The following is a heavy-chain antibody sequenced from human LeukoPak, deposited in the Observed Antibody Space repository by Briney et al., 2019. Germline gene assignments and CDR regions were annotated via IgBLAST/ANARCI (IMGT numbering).Heavy chain of an antibody. V-gene: IGHV3-23*01. J-gene: IGHJ6*03. CDR3: AKATLARSQGYYYYYMDV. CDR1: GFSFSNYA. CDR2: ITNSGSST. Sequence: GGSLRLSCAASGFSFSNYAMSWVRQAPGKGLEWVSAITNSGSSTYHADSVKGRFTISRDNSKNTLYLQMNSLRAEDTAVYYCAKATLARSQGYYYYYMDVWGKGTTVTVSS.